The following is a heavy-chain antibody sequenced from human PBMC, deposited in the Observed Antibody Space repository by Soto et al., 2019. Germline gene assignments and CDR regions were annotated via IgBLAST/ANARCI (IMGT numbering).Heavy chain of an antibody. CDR3: ARYVNCSGGSCYYEYYFDY. Sequence: SETLSLTCTVSGGSIISYYWSWIRQPPWKGLEWIGYIYYSGSTNYNPSLKSRVTISVDTSKNQFSLKLSSVTAADTAVYYCARYVNCSGGSCYYEYYFDYWGQGTLVTVPS. V-gene: IGHV4-59*01. J-gene: IGHJ4*02. CDR2: IYYSGST. D-gene: IGHD2-15*01. CDR1: GGSIISYY.